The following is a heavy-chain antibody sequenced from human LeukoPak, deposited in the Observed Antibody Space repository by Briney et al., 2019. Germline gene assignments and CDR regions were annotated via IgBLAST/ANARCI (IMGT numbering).Heavy chain of an antibody. Sequence: PSQTLSLTCTVSGGSISSGSYYWSWIRQPAGKGLEWIGRIYTGGSTNYNPSLKSRVTISVDTSKNQFSLKLSSVTAADTAVYYCATETGESAFDIWGQGTMVTVSS. CDR1: GGSISSGSYY. V-gene: IGHV4-61*02. D-gene: IGHD7-27*01. CDR3: ATETGESAFDI. CDR2: IYTGGST. J-gene: IGHJ3*02.